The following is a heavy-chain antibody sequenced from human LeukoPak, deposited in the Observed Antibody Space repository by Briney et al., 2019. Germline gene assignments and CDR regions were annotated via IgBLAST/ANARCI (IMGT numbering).Heavy chain of an antibody. CDR1: GGSINSSSYY. D-gene: IGHD5-24*01. V-gene: IGHV4-39*01. J-gene: IGHJ4*02. CDR2: IFYSGNT. Sequence: PSETLSLTCTVSGGSINSSSYYWGWIRQPPGKGLEWIGSIFYSGNTYDNPSLKSRVTISVDTSKNQFSLKLNSVTAADTAVYYCARHRSKWLQSSFDYWGQGTLVTVSS. CDR3: ARHRSKWLQSSFDY.